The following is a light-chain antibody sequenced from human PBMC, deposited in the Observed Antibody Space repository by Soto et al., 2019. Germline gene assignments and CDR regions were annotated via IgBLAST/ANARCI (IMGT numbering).Light chain of an antibody. CDR2: KVS. CDR1: QSLLDSDGNTY. Sequence: DVWMTQSPLSLPVTLGQPASISCRSSQSLLDSDGNTYLSWFQHRPGQSPRRLLHKVSNRDSGVPDRFSGSGSGTDFTLKISSVEAEDVGVYYCTQGTHWPRTFGQGTTVEIK. CDR3: TQGTHWPRT. J-gene: IGKJ1*01. V-gene: IGKV2-30*01.